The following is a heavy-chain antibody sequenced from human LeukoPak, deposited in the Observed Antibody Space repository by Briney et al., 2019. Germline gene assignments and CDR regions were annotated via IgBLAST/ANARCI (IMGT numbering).Heavy chain of an antibody. CDR2: INHTGST. Sequence: SETLSLTCAVYGGSFSGYYWTWIRQPPGKGLECIGEINHTGSTTYDPSLKSRVTISVDTSKNQFSLKLSSVTAADTAVYYCARRSTYYDILTGYRSYYFDYWGQGTLVTVSS. D-gene: IGHD3-9*01. CDR3: ARRSTYYDILTGYRSYYFDY. V-gene: IGHV4-34*01. J-gene: IGHJ4*02. CDR1: GGSFSGYY.